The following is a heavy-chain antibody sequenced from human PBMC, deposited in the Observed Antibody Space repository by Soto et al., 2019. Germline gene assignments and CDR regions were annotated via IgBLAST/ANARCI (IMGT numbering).Heavy chain of an antibody. Sequence: QVQLVQSGAEVKKPGASVKVSCKASGYTFTSYGISWVRQAPGQGLEWMGWISAYNGNTNYAQKLQGRVTMTTDTSTSTAYMELRSLRSDDTAVYYCARLAGYDFWSGPSPGYYYGMDVWGQGTTVTVSS. CDR2: ISAYNGNT. CDR3: ARLAGYDFWSGPSPGYYYGMDV. D-gene: IGHD3-3*01. V-gene: IGHV1-18*01. J-gene: IGHJ6*02. CDR1: GYTFTSYG.